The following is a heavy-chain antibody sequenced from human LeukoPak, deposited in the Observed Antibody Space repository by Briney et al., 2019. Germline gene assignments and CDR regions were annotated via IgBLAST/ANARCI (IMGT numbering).Heavy chain of an antibody. CDR3: AKIWLYGSGNQVGAFDI. D-gene: IGHD3-10*01. CDR2: IYSGGST. CDR1: GFTASSNY. V-gene: IGHV3-53*01. Sequence: GGSLRLSCAASGFTASSNYMSWVRQAPGKGLEWVSVIYSGGSTYYADSVKGRFTISRDNSKNTLYLQMNSLRAEDTAVYYCAKIWLYGSGNQVGAFDIWGQGTMVTVSS. J-gene: IGHJ3*02.